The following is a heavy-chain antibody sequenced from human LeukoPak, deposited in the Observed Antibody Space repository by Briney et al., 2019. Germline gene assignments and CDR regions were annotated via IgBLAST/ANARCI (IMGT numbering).Heavy chain of an antibody. CDR3: ATGILGGLHSIAIRLGELSLWDY. CDR2: FDPEDGET. J-gene: IGHJ4*02. Sequence: ASVKVSCKVSGYTLTELSMHWVRQAPGKGLEWMGGFDPEDGETIYAQKFQGRVTMTEDTSTDTAYMELSSLRSEDTAVYYCATGILGGLHSIAIRLGELSLWDYWGQGTLVTVSS. CDR1: GYTLTELS. V-gene: IGHV1-24*01. D-gene: IGHD3-16*02.